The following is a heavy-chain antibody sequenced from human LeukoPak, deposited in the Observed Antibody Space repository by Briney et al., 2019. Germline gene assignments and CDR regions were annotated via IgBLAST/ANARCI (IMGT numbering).Heavy chain of an antibody. V-gene: IGHV4-31*03. CDR2: IYYSGST. CDR1: GGSISSGGYY. J-gene: IGHJ4*02. CDR3: ARVDYHSFDY. D-gene: IGHD3-9*01. Sequence: SETLSLTCTVSGGSISSGGYYWSWIRQHPGKGLEWIGYIYYSGSTYYNPSLKSRVTISVDTSKNQFSLKLSSVTAADTAAYYCARVDYHSFDYWGQGTLVTVSS.